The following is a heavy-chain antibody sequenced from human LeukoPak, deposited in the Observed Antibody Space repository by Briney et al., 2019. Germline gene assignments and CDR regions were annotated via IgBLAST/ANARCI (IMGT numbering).Heavy chain of an antibody. D-gene: IGHD2-2*01. CDR1: GGSISSSSYY. V-gene: IGHV4-39*07. CDR3: ARRRARGYCSSTSCLYFDY. CDR2: TYYSGSA. Sequence: SETLSLTCTVSGGSISSSSYYWGWIRQPPGKGLELIGSTYYSGSAYYNPSLKSRVTISVDTSKNQFSLKLSSVTAADTAVYYCARRRARGYCSSTSCLYFDYWGQGTLVTVSS. J-gene: IGHJ4*02.